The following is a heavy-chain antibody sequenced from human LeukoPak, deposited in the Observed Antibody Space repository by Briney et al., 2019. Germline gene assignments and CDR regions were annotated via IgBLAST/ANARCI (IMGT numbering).Heavy chain of an antibody. D-gene: IGHD4-17*01. J-gene: IGHJ5*02. CDR1: GGSFSGYY. V-gene: IGHV4-34*01. CDR3: ARPSRGDYGDYFGSWFDP. Sequence: SETLSLTCAVYGGSFSGYYWSWIRQPPGKGLEWIGEINLGGSTNYNPSLKSRVIISVDTSKNQFSLKLSSVTVADTAVYYCARPSRGDYGDYFGSWFDPWGQGTLVIVSS. CDR2: INLGGST.